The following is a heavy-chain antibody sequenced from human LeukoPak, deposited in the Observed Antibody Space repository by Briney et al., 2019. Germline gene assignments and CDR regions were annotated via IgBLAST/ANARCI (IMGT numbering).Heavy chain of an antibody. Sequence: SETLSLTCTVSGGSISSYYWSWIRQPPGQGLEWIGYIYYSGSTNYNPSLKSRVTISVDTYKNQFSLKLSSVTAADTGVYYCARVDSSSWYYFDYWGQGTLVTVSS. CDR3: ARVDSSSWYYFDY. D-gene: IGHD6-13*01. CDR1: GGSISSYY. CDR2: IYYSGST. V-gene: IGHV4-59*01. J-gene: IGHJ4*02.